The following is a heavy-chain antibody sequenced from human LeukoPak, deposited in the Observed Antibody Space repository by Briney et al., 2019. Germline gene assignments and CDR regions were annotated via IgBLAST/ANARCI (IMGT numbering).Heavy chain of an antibody. D-gene: IGHD3-22*01. J-gene: IGHJ4*02. V-gene: IGHV3-21*01. Sequence: MTGGSLRLSCAAPGFTFSSYSMNWVRQAPGKGLEWVSSISSSSSYIYYADSVKGRFTISRDNAKNSLYLQMNSLRAEDTAVYYCAREEGWYYYDSSGHRYFDYWGQGTLVTVSS. CDR3: AREEGWYYYDSSGHRYFDY. CDR1: GFTFSSYS. CDR2: ISSSSSYI.